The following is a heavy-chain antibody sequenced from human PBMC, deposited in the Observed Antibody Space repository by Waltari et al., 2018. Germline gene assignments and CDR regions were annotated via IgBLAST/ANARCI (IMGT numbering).Heavy chain of an antibody. Sequence: EVQLVESGGGLVQPGRSLRLSCAASGFTFDDSAMHWVRQAPGKGLEWVSGISWNSGSIGYADSVKGRFTISRDNAKNSLYLQMNSLRAEDTALYYCAKGGYSSGWFDYWGQGTLVTVSS. CDR1: GFTFDDSA. CDR3: AKGGYSSGWFDY. J-gene: IGHJ4*02. V-gene: IGHV3-9*01. D-gene: IGHD6-19*01. CDR2: ISWNSGSI.